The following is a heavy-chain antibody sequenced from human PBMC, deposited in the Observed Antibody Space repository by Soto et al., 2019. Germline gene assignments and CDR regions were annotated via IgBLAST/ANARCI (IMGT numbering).Heavy chain of an antibody. J-gene: IGHJ4*02. D-gene: IGHD6-19*01. V-gene: IGHV3-30*18. Sequence: GGSLRLSCAASGFTFSSYGMHWVRQAPGKGLEWVAVILYDGSNKYYADSVKGRFTISRDNSKNTLYLQMNSLRAEDTAVYYCAKIFVAVAGPYFDYWGQGTLVTVSS. CDR1: GFTFSSYG. CDR3: AKIFVAVAGPYFDY. CDR2: ILYDGSNK.